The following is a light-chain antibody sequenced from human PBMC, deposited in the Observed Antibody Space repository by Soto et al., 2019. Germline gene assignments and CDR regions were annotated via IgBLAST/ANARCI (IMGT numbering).Light chain of an antibody. Sequence: DIVMTQSPDSLAVSLGERATINCKSSQSVLYSSNNKNYLAWYQQKPGQPPKLLIYWASTRESGVPDRFSGSGSGTDFTLTISSLQAEDVAVYYCRDTFGQGTRLEIK. V-gene: IGKV4-1*01. CDR3: RDT. J-gene: IGKJ5*01. CDR2: WAS. CDR1: QSVLYSSNNKNY.